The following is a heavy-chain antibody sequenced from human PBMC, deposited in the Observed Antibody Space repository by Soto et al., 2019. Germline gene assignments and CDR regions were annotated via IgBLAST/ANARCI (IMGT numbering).Heavy chain of an antibody. J-gene: IGHJ4*02. CDR2: IYYSGST. V-gene: IGHV4-59*01. CDR1: GGSISSYY. CDR3: ASEGYCSSTSCYTSPFDY. D-gene: IGHD2-2*02. Sequence: SETLSLTCTVSGGSISSYYWSWIRQPPGKGLEWIGYIYYSGSTNYNPSLKGRVTISVDTSKNQFSLKLSSVTAADTAVYYCASEGYCSSTSCYTSPFDYWGQGTLVTVSS.